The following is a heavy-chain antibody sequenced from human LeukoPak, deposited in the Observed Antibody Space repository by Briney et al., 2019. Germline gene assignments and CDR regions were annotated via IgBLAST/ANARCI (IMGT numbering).Heavy chain of an antibody. J-gene: IGHJ4*02. Sequence: KPSETLSLTCTVSGGSISSSSYYWGWIRQPPGKGLEWIGRIYTSGSTNYNPSLKSRVTISVDTSKNQFSLKLSSVTAADTAVYYCARWPVLRYYFDYWGQGTLVTVSS. CDR3: ARWPVLRYYFDY. CDR2: IYTSGST. V-gene: IGHV4-61*02. D-gene: IGHD4/OR15-4a*01. CDR1: GGSISSSSYY.